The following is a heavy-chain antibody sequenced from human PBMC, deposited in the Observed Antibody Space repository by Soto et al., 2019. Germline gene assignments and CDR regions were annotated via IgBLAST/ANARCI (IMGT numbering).Heavy chain of an antibody. J-gene: IGHJ6*02. CDR3: ARHIGRYYSYGMDV. D-gene: IGHD3-10*01. V-gene: IGHV4-39*01. Sequence: PSETLSLTCTFSGVSISSSSYYCGWIRQPPGKGLEWIGSISYSGSTYYNPSLKSRVTISVDTSKNQFSLKLSSVTAADTAVYYCARHIGRYYSYGMDVWGQGTTVTVSS. CDR2: ISYSGST. CDR1: GVSISSSSYY.